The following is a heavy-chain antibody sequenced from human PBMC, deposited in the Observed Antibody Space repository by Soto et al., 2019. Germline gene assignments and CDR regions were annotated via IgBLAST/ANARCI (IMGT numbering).Heavy chain of an antibody. CDR1: GYTFTSYG. CDR2: ISTYNGNT. Sequence: QVQLVQSGAEVKRPGASVRVSCQASGYTFTSYGIGWVRQAPGQGLEWMGRISTYNGNTNYAQKLQGRVTTTTDTATSTAYMELRSLRSDDTAVYYCAKDNGQWLVSNWGQGTLVTVSS. CDR3: AKDNGQWLVSN. D-gene: IGHD6-19*01. V-gene: IGHV1-18*01. J-gene: IGHJ4*02.